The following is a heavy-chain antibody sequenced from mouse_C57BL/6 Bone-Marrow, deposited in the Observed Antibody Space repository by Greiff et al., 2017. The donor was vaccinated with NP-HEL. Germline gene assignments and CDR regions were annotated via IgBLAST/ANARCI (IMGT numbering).Heavy chain of an antibody. CDR1: VFPFPRSC. J-gene: IGHJ2*01. V-gene: IGHV1-64*01. CDR3: AGDYDGY. Sequence: HLLPPFSSLVPPGASVPLSCSASVFPFPRSCLPCFLQSPCHGLEWIGMNHTNSGSTNYNENCKNKATLTVDKSSSTAYMQLSSLTSEDSAVYYCAGDYDGYWGQGTTLTVSS. CDR2: NHTNSGST. D-gene: IGHD2-4*01.